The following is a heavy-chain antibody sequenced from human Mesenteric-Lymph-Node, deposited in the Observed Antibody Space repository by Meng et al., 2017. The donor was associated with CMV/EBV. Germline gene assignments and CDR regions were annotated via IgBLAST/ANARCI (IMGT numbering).Heavy chain of an antibody. CDR3: ARETTTVVTPDY. J-gene: IGHJ4*02. CDR2: IYYSGST. CDR1: GGSISSSSYY. D-gene: IGHD4-23*01. Sequence: SETLSLTCTVSGGSISSSSYYWGWIRQPPGKGLEWIGSIYYSGSTYYNPSLKSRVTISVDTSKNQFSLKLSSVTAADTAVYYCARETTTVVTPDYWGQGTLVTVSS. V-gene: IGHV4-39*07.